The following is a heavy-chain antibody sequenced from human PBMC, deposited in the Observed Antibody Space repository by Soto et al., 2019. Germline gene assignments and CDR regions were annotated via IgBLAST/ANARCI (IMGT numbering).Heavy chain of an antibody. CDR3: ARVTPPTAMHSFDY. CDR1: GYTFTSYD. CDR2: MNPNSGNT. J-gene: IGHJ4*02. Sequence: ASVNVSCKASGYTFTSYDINWVRQATGQGLEWMGWMNPNSGNTGYAQKFQGRVTMTRNTSISTAYMELSSLRSEDTAVYYCARVTPPTAMHSFDYWGQGTLVTVSS. V-gene: IGHV1-8*01. D-gene: IGHD5-18*01.